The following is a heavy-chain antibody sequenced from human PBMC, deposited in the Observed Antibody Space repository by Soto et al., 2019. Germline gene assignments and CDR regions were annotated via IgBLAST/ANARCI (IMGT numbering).Heavy chain of an antibody. V-gene: IGHV3-21*01. J-gene: IGHJ4*02. CDR1: GFTFSSHS. Sequence: PGGSLRLSCAASGFTFSSHSMNWVRQAPGKGLERVSSISSSSSYIYYADSVKGRFTISRDNAKNLVYLQMNSLRAEDTAVYYCARLDRGSLDYWGRGTLVTVSS. CDR2: ISSSSSYI. D-gene: IGHD6-25*01. CDR3: ARLDRGSLDY.